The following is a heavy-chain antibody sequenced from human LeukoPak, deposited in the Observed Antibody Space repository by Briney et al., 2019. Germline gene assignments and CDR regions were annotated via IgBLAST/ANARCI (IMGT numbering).Heavy chain of an antibody. CDR3: ARAYSETYGLGYYYMDV. CDR1: GFTFNTYS. Sequence: GGSLRLSCAASGFTFNTYSMNWVRQAPGKGLEWVSSISSSSSYIYYADSVKGRFTISRDNAKNSLYLQMNSLRAEGTAVYYCARAYSETYGLGYYYMDVWGKGTTVTISS. CDR2: ISSSSSYI. J-gene: IGHJ6*03. V-gene: IGHV3-21*01. D-gene: IGHD1-26*01.